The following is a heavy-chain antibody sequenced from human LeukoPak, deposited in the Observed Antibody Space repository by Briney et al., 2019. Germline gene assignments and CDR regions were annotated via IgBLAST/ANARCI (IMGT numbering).Heavy chain of an antibody. V-gene: IGHV4-59*01. J-gene: IGHJ6*03. D-gene: IGHD3-3*01. CDR3: ARDKRTISYMDV. CDR2: IYYSGST. CDR1: GGSISSYY. Sequence: PSETLSLTCTVSGGSISSYYWSWIRQPPGKGLEWIGYIYYSGSTNYNPSLRSRVTISVDTSKNQFSLKLSSVTAADTAVYYCARDKRTISYMDVWGKGTTVTVSS.